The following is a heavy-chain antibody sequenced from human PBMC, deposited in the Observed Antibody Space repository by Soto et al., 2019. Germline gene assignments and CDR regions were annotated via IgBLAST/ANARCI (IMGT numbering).Heavy chain of an antibody. CDR3: AASLSTQYYDSSGYYPDFDI. Sequence: SETRSLTCAVSGDSSRSGSSWNWIRQPPGKALEWIGFTYHSGSTYYNPSLESRVTISVDRSKNQFSLKLKSVTAADRAVYYCAASLSTQYYDSSGYYPDFDIWGQGIMVTVSS. CDR1: GDSSRSGSS. J-gene: IGHJ3*02. D-gene: IGHD3-22*01. CDR2: TYHSGST. V-gene: IGHV4-30-2*01.